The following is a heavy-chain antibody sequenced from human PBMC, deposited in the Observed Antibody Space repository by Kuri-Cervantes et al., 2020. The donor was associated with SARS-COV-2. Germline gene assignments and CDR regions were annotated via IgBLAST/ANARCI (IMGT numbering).Heavy chain of an antibody. Sequence: SETLSLTCTVSGGSISSYYWSWIRQPAGKGLEWIGRIYTSGSTNYNPSLMSRITMTVDAYKNQFFLKLSSVTAADTAVYYCARDLIAAAGQYYYYGMDVWGQGTTVTVSS. J-gene: IGHJ6*02. CDR1: GGSISSYY. CDR3: ARDLIAAAGQYYYYGMDV. V-gene: IGHV4-4*07. D-gene: IGHD6-13*01. CDR2: IYTSGST.